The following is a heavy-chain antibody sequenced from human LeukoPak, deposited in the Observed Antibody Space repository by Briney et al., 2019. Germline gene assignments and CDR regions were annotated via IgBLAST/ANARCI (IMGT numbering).Heavy chain of an antibody. V-gene: IGHV3-21*01. CDR1: GFTFSTYT. D-gene: IGHD3/OR15-3a*01. J-gene: IGHJ4*02. Sequence: GGSLRLSCAASGFTFSTYTMNWVRQAPGQGLEWVSSISSDSTYIYYADSVQGRFTISRDNAENSLYLQMNSLRAEDTAVYYCVPAGKVILGLGYWGEGTLVTVSS. CDR2: ISSDSTYI. CDR3: VPAGKVILGLGY.